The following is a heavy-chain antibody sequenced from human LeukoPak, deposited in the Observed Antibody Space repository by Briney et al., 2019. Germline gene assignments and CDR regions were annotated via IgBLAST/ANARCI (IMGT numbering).Heavy chain of an antibody. CDR3: AKAKWFGGLLYDY. Sequence: GGSLRLSCAASGFTFSSYWMSWVRQAPGKGLEWVANIKQDGSEKYYVDSVKGRFTISRDNAKNTLYLQMNSLRAEDTAVYYCAKAKWFGGLLYDYWGQGTLVTVSS. D-gene: IGHD3-10*01. CDR2: IKQDGSEK. CDR1: GFTFSSYW. J-gene: IGHJ4*02. V-gene: IGHV3-7*01.